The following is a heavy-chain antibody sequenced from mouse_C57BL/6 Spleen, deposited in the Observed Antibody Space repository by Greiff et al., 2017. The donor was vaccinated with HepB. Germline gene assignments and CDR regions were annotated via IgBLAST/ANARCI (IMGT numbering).Heavy chain of an antibody. CDR1: GYTFTSYW. J-gene: IGHJ2*01. CDR3: ARQGYGSSYGY. CDR2: IDPSDSYT. Sequence: VQLQQPGAELVMPGASVKLSCKASGYTFTSYWMHWVKQRPGQGLEWIGEIDPSDSYTNYNQKFKGKSTLTVDKSSSTAYMQLSSLTSEDSAVYYCARQGYGSSYGYWGQGTTLTVSS. V-gene: IGHV1-69*01. D-gene: IGHD1-1*01.